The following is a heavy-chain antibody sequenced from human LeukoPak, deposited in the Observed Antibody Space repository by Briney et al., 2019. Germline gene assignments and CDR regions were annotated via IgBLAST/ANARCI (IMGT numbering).Heavy chain of an antibody. CDR1: GGSISSSSYY. CDR3: ATSQRGIVVVIGDYYFDY. CDR2: IYYRGST. J-gene: IGHJ4*02. D-gene: IGHD3-22*01. Sequence: PSETLSLTCTVSGGSISSSSYYWGWIRQPPGKGLEWIGSIYYRGSTYYNPSLKSRVTISVDTSKNQFSLKLSSVTAADTAVYYCATSQRGIVVVIGDYYFDYWGQGTLVTVSS. V-gene: IGHV4-39*01.